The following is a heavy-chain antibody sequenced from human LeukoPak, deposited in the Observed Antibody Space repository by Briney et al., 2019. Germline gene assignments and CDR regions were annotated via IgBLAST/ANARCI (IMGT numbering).Heavy chain of an antibody. CDR1: GYTFTSYA. CDR3: ARDRPFIVGATFHYYYYMDV. Sequence: ASVKVSCKASGYTFTSYAMNWVRQAPGQGLEWMGWINTNTGNPTYAQGFTGRFVFSLDTSVSTAYLRISSLKAEDTAVYYCARDRPFIVGATFHYYYYMDVWGKGTTVTVSS. CDR2: INTNTGNP. V-gene: IGHV7-4-1*02. D-gene: IGHD1-26*01. J-gene: IGHJ6*03.